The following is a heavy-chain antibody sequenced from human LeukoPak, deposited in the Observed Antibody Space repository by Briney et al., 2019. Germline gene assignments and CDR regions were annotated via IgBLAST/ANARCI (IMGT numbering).Heavy chain of an antibody. Sequence: GRSPRLSCVASGFTLSTYGMHWVRQAPGKGLEWVAIASYDGSIEHYADSVKGRFTISRDTSKNTLYLQMNSLRAEDTAVYYCAKDFYAFSGSGQNWFDPWGQGTLVTVSS. CDR2: ASYDGSIE. CDR3: AKDFYAFSGSGQNWFDP. V-gene: IGHV3-30*18. D-gene: IGHD3-10*01. J-gene: IGHJ5*02. CDR1: GFTLSTYG.